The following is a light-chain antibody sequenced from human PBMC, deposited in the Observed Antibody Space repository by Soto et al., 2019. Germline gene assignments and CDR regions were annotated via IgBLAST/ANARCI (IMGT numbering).Light chain of an antibody. CDR2: ATS. V-gene: IGKV1-9*01. CDR1: QDISNL. Sequence: DIQQTQPPSSLSVSPGDSVAFTSRASQDISNLLAWYQQIPGRARKLLIYATSTLQSGVPSRFSGSESGTEFTLTISSLQPEDFATYYCQQLNFFPITFGQGTRLEI. CDR3: QQLNFFPIT. J-gene: IGKJ5*01.